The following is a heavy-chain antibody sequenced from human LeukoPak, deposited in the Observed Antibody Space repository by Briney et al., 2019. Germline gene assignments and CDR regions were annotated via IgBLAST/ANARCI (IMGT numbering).Heavy chain of an antibody. D-gene: IGHD6-13*01. Sequence: ASVKVSCKTSGYTFTGHYMHWVRQAPGQGLEWMGWMNPNSGGTNYAQKFRGRVTMTRDTSISTAYMELSGLRSDDTAVYYCVTSSGYRTSWGGFDIWGQGTMVTVSS. J-gene: IGHJ3*02. CDR3: VTSSGYRTSWGGFDI. CDR2: MNPNSGGT. CDR1: GYTFTGHY. V-gene: IGHV1-2*02.